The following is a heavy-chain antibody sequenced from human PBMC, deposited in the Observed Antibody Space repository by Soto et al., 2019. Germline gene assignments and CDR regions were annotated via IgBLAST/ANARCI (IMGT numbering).Heavy chain of an antibody. Sequence: QVQLQESGPGLVKPSQTLSLTCTVSGGSISSGDYYWSWIRQPPGKGLVWIGYIYYSGSPYYNPSLKSRVTISVDTSKNQFSLKLSSVTAADTAVYYCARDRIVVVPAATFFDYWGQGTLVTVSS. D-gene: IGHD2-2*01. V-gene: IGHV4-30-4*01. CDR3: ARDRIVVVPAATFFDY. J-gene: IGHJ4*02. CDR2: IYYSGSP. CDR1: GGSISSGDYY.